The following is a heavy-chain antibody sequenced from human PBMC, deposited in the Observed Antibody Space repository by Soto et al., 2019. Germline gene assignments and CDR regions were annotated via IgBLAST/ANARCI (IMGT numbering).Heavy chain of an antibody. CDR2: IHGDGGKI. D-gene: IGHD3-22*01. CDR1: GFMFSAYW. Sequence: GGSLRLSCAASGFMFSAYWMSWVRQAPGKGLEWVANIHGDGGKIYYVDSVKRRFTISRDNAKRSLYLQMNSLRAEDTAVYYCASGGYDSRNYYYYGMDVWGQGTTVTVYS. CDR3: ASGGYDSRNYYYYGMDV. J-gene: IGHJ6*02. V-gene: IGHV3-7*01.